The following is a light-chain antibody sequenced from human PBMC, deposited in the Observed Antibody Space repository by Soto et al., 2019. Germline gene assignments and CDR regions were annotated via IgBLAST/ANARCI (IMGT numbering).Light chain of an antibody. CDR3: MQALQTPLVT. CDR2: FGS. J-gene: IGKJ2*01. CDR1: QSLLHSNGYNY. Sequence: DIVMTQSPLSLPVTPGEPASISCRSSQSLLHSNGYNYLDWYLQNPGQSPQLLIYFGSNRASGVPDRFSGSGSGTDFTLKISRVEAEDVGVYYCMQALQTPLVTFGQGTKLEIK. V-gene: IGKV2-28*01.